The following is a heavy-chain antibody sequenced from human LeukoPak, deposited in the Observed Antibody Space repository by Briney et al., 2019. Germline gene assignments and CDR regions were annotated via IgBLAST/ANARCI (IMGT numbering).Heavy chain of an antibody. Sequence: SETLSLTCTVSGGSISSRSYYWAWIRQPPGKGLEWIGSIYYSGSTYNIPSLKSRVTISVDRSKNQFSLRLRSVTAADTAVYYCARELGYCSSTSCYSQGWFDPWGQGTLVTVSS. D-gene: IGHD2-2*01. V-gene: IGHV4-39*07. J-gene: IGHJ5*02. CDR2: IYYSGST. CDR3: ARELGYCSSTSCYSQGWFDP. CDR1: GGSISSRSYY.